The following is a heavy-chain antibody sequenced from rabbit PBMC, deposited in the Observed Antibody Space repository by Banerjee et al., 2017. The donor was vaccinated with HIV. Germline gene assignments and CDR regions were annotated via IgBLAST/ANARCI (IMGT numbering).Heavy chain of an antibody. CDR1: GFSFSSGYW. CDR3: ARDLDDVIGWNFGW. Sequence: LEESGGGLVQPEGSLALTCKASGFSFSSGYWMSWVRQAPGKGLEWIACIYGGSSGTTWYANWAKGRFTISKTSSTTVTLQMTSLTAADTATYFCARDLDDVIGWNFGWWGPGTLVTVS. V-gene: IGHV1S45*01. CDR2: IYGGSSGTT. J-gene: IGHJ4*01. D-gene: IGHD4-1*01.